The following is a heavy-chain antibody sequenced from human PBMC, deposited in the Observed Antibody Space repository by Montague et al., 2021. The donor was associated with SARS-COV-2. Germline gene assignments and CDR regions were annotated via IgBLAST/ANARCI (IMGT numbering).Heavy chain of an antibody. J-gene: IGHJ4*02. CDR3: ARGTRVVGITPGFRY. CDR1: RGSFHIFS. CDR2: IDHRGNT. Sequence: SETLSLTCAVYRGSFHIFSWGWIRQSPEKGLEWIGEIDHRGNTNYNPSLKSRVTLSVDTSKNQFSLNLTSVTAADTAIYYCARGTRVVGITPGFRYWGQGTQVAVSS. V-gene: IGHV4-34*01. D-gene: IGHD2-21*01.